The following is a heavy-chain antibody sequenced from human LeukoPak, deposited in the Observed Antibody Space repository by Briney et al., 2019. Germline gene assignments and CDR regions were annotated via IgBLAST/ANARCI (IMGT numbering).Heavy chain of an antibody. CDR2: INPDSGGT. Sequence: ASVKVSCKASGYTFNDYYMHWVRQAPGQGLEWIGRINPDSGGTDYAQKFQDRVTMTRDTSIPTVYMDLSRLRSDDTAVYYCARLGENGLLTGYFYPWGQGTLVTVSS. CDR1: GYTFNDYY. D-gene: IGHD3-9*01. J-gene: IGHJ5*02. CDR3: ARLGENGLLTGYFYP. V-gene: IGHV1-2*02.